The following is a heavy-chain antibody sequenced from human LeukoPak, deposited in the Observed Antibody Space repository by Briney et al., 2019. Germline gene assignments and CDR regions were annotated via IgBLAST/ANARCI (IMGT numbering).Heavy chain of an antibody. CDR3: ARYRGVRGVIIDPLDY. V-gene: IGHV3-30-3*01. CDR1: GFTFSTYA. J-gene: IGHJ4*02. CDR2: ISYDGNNI. D-gene: IGHD3-10*01. Sequence: PGGSLRLSCAASGFTFSTYAMHWVRQAPGKGLEWVAIISYDGNNIYYADSVKGRFTISRDNSKNTLYLQMNSLRAEDTAVYYCARYRGVRGVIIDPLDYWGQGTLVTVSS.